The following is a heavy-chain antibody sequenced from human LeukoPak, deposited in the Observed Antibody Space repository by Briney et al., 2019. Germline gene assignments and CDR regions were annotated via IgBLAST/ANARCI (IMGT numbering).Heavy chain of an antibody. CDR2: IYYSGST. Sequence: SETLSLTCTVSGGSISSSSYYWGWIRQPPGKGLEWIGSIYYSGSTCYNPSLKSRVTISVDTSKNQFSLKLSSATAADTAVYYCARGNDFWSGYSFGYWGQGTLVTVSS. J-gene: IGHJ4*02. V-gene: IGHV4-39*07. CDR3: ARGNDFWSGYSFGY. CDR1: GGSISSSSYY. D-gene: IGHD3-3*01.